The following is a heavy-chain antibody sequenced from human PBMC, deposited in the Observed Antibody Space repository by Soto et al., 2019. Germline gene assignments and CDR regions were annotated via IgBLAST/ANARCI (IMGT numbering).Heavy chain of an antibody. J-gene: IGHJ6*02. CDR2: ISYDGRNK. Sequence: QMQLVESGGGVVQPGRSLRVSCGASGFIFSTYGMHWVRQAPAKGLEWVAVISYDGRNKYYADSVRGGFSISRDNSKNTLHLQMNSLRGEDPAVYYCAKDTATAITSYYFYGMDVWGQGTTVTVSS. CDR3: AKDTATAITSYYFYGMDV. CDR1: GFIFSTYG. V-gene: IGHV3-30*18. D-gene: IGHD5-12*01.